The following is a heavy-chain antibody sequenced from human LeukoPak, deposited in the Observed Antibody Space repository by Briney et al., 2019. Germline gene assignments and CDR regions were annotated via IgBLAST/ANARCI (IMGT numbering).Heavy chain of an antibody. D-gene: IGHD3-16*01. CDR2: IRHDGGHL. J-gene: IGHJ3*01. V-gene: IGHV3-30*02. Sequence: GGSLRLSCAASGFGFSSYAMHWVRQAPGKGLEWVAFIRHDGGHLYHGDSVKGRFTISRDNSKSTLYLEMTSLRPEDTAVYYCAKVRLLGAPDDAFDVWGQGTMVTV. CDR1: GFGFSSYA. CDR3: AKVRLLGAPDDAFDV.